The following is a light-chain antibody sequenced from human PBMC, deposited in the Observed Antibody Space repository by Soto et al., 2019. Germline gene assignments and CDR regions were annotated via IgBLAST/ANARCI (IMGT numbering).Light chain of an antibody. V-gene: IGLV2-23*01. CDR2: EGS. Sequence: QSALTQPASVSGSPGQSITISCTGTSSDVRSYNLVSWYQQHPGKAPKLMIYEGSKRPSGVSNRFSGSKSGNTASLTISGLQAEDEADYYCCSYAGSVVVFGGGTQLTVL. CDR3: CSYAGSVVV. J-gene: IGLJ2*01. CDR1: SSDVRSYNL.